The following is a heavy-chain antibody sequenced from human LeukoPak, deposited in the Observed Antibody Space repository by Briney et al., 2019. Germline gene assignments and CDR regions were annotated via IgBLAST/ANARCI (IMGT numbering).Heavy chain of an antibody. CDR3: ARAVHYSGTSDQYTGGWYYFDF. Sequence: SETLSLTCTVSGGSISSYYWSWIRQPPGKGLEWIGYIYYSGSTNYNPSLKSRATISVDMSRKHFFLDLSSVTAADTAVYYCARAVHYSGTSDQYTGGWYYFDFWGQGTLVTVSS. CDR1: GGSISSYY. V-gene: IGHV4-59*01. J-gene: IGHJ4*02. CDR2: IYYSGST. D-gene: IGHD3-10*01.